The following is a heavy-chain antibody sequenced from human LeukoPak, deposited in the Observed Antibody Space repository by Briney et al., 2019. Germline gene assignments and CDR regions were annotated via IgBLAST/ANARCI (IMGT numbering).Heavy chain of an antibody. CDR3: ASLRRSSGSYYNY. V-gene: IGHV1-2*02. J-gene: IGHJ4*02. CDR2: ITPDSGDT. Sequence: ASVKVSCKASGYTFTALYLHWVRQAPGQGLEWMGWITPDSGDTKYAQKFQGRVTMTSDTSTNTGYMELSRVKSDDTAVYYCASLRRSSGSYYNYWGQGILVTVSS. D-gene: IGHD3-10*01. CDR1: GYTFTALY.